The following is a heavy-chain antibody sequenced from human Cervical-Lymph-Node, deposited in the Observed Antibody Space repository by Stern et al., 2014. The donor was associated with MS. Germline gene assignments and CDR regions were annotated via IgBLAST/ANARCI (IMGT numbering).Heavy chain of an antibody. CDR2: IIPIFGTA. CDR3: ATSAGFYSAMDV. V-gene: IGHV1-69*01. D-gene: IGHD2-21*01. CDR1: GGPFRNSA. Sequence: VQLVESGAEVKKPGSSVKVSCRTSGGPFRNSAFRWIRQAPGQGLEWIGAIIPIFGTATYAQRFQGRVTISAHESTNTAYMELSSLRSEDTAVYYCATSAGFYSAMDVWGPGTTGAVSS. J-gene: IGHJ6*02.